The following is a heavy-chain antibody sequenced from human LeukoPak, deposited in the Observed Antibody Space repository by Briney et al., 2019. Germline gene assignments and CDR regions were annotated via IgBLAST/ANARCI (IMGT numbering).Heavy chain of an antibody. CDR2: IHYCGTT. D-gene: IGHD5-12*01. J-gene: IGHJ6*02. V-gene: IGHV4-59*07. CDR1: GGSISTYY. CDR3: ARGQYAGYERGGMDA. Sequence: SDTLSLTCSVSGGSISTYYWSWIRQPPGKGLEWIAYIHYCGTTNYNPSLKSRVTVSVDTTKNPFSLRLSSVTAADTAVYYCARGQYAGYERGGMDAWGQGTTVTVSS.